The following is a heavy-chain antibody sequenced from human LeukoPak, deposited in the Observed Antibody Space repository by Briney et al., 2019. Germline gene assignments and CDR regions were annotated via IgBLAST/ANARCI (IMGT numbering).Heavy chain of an antibody. CDR3: AKDIGPRGQYYFDY. Sequence: GESLRLSCAASGFTFDDYAMHWVRQAPGKGLEWVSGISWNSGSIGYADSVKGRFTISRDNAKNSLYLQMNSLRAEDVALYYCAKDIGPRGQYYFDYWGQGALVTVSS. D-gene: IGHD3-16*01. CDR2: ISWNSGSI. J-gene: IGHJ4*02. V-gene: IGHV3-9*03. CDR1: GFTFDDYA.